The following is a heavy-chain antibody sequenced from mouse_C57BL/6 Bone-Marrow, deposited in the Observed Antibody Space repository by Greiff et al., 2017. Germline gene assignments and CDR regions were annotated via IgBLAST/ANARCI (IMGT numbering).Heavy chain of an antibody. CDR2: IDPSDSYT. D-gene: IGHD2-3*01. CDR3: ARGGGYYVGWDFDV. Sequence: VQLQQPGAELVMPGASVKLSCKASGYTFTSYWMHWVKQRPGQGLEWIGEIDPSDSYTNYTQKFKGKSTLTVDNSSSTAYMQLSSLTSEDSAVXYYARGGGYYVGWDFDVWGTGTTVTVSS. V-gene: IGHV1-69*01. J-gene: IGHJ1*03. CDR1: GYTFTSYW.